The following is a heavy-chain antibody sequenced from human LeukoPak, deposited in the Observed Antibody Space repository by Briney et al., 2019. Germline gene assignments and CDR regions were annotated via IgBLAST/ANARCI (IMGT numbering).Heavy chain of an antibody. CDR1: GFTVSSNY. Sequence: PGGSLRLSCAASGFTVSSNYMSWVRQAPGKGLEWVSVIYSGGSTYYADSVKGRFTISRDNSKNTLYLQMNSLRAEDTAVYYCARGVVVTAPYLDYWGQGTLVTVSS. CDR2: IYSGGST. V-gene: IGHV3-66*01. D-gene: IGHD2-21*02. CDR3: ARGVVVTAPYLDY. J-gene: IGHJ4*02.